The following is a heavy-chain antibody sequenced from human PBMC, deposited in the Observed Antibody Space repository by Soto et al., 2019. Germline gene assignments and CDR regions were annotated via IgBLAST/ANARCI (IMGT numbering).Heavy chain of an antibody. Sequence: SGPTLVNTTPTLTLTCTFSGFSLNTSGVGVGWIRQPPGKALEWLALTFWDDDKRYSPSLKSRHSITKDTSKNQVFLTMTNMDPVDTGTYYCVYRRPATAMWFDPWGQGVLVTVSS. J-gene: IGHJ5*02. D-gene: IGHD2-2*01. CDR2: TFWDDDK. V-gene: IGHV2-5*02. CDR1: GFSLNTSGVG. CDR3: VYRRPATAMWFDP.